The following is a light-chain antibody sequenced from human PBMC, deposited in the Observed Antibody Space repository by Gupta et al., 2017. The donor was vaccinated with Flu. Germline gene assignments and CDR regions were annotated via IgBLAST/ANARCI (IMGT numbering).Light chain of an antibody. V-gene: IGLV1-51*02. J-gene: IGLJ3*02. CDR1: SSNSESNY. Sequence: QSVLTQPRSASAAPGQTATISFSGTSSNSESNYVTWYQQLPGTAPKLLIYENNNRPSGIPDRFSGSKSGTSATLGITGLQTEDEADYYCGTWDSSLSAWVFGGGTKLTVL. CDR2: ENN. CDR3: GTWDSSLSAWV.